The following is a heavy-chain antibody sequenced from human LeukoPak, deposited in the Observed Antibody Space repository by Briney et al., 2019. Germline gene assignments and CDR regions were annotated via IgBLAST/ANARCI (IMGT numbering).Heavy chain of an antibody. CDR1: GYSFTSYW. CDR3: ASLGYSYGYAFDY. J-gene: IGHJ4*02. D-gene: IGHD5-18*01. V-gene: IGHV5-51*01. Sequence: GESLKISCKGSGYSFTSYWIGWVRQLPGKGLEWMGIIYPGDSDTRYSPSFQGQVTISADKSISTAYLQWSSLKASDTAMYYCASLGYSYGYAFDYWGQGTLVTVSS. CDR2: IYPGDSDT.